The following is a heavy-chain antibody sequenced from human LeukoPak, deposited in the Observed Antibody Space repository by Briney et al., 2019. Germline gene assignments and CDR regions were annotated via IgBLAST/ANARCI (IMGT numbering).Heavy chain of an antibody. CDR3: ARDGWGTTVRGVLGYYFDY. Sequence: ASVKVSCKASGYTFTGYYMHWVRQAPGQGLEWMGWINPNSGGTNYAQKFQGRVTMTRDTSISTAYMELSRLRSDDTAVYYCARDGWGTTVRGVLGYYFDYWGQGTLVTVSS. D-gene: IGHD3-10*01. CDR1: GYTFTGYY. J-gene: IGHJ4*02. V-gene: IGHV1-2*02. CDR2: INPNSGGT.